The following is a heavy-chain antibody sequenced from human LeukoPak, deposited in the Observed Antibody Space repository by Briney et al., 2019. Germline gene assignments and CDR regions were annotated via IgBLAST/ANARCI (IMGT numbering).Heavy chain of an antibody. V-gene: IGHV4-39*01. Sequence: PSETLSLTCTVSGGSISSSSYYWGWIRQPPGKGLEWIGSIYYSGSTYYNPSLKGRVTISVDTSKNQFSLKLSSVTAADTAVYYCSTYYYDSSGYSSFDYWGQGTLVTVSS. CDR3: STYYYDSSGYSSFDY. CDR1: GGSISSSSYY. D-gene: IGHD3-22*01. CDR2: IYYSGST. J-gene: IGHJ4*02.